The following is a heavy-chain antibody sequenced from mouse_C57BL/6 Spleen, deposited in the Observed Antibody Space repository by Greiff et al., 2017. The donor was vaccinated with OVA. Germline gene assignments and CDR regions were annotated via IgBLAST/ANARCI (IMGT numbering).Heavy chain of an antibody. D-gene: IGHD1-1*02. CDR3: ARDPLWGYAMDD. CDR2: ISYDGSN. J-gene: IGHJ4*01. CDR1: GYSITSGYY. Sequence: EVQVVESGPGLVKPSPSLSLPCSVTGYSITSGYYWNWIRQFPGNKLEWMGYISYDGSNNYNPSLKNRISITRDTSKNQCFLKVNSVTTEDTATYYCARDPLWGYAMDDWGQGTSVTVSS. V-gene: IGHV3-6*01.